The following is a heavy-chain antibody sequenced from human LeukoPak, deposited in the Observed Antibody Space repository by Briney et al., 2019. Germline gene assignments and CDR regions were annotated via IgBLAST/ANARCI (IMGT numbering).Heavy chain of an antibody. Sequence: GGSLRLSCAASGFTFSSYAMHWVRQAPGKGLEWVAVISYDGSNKYYADSVKGRFTISRDNSKNTLYLQMNSLRAEDTAVYYCARGHLHYYGSGRPPGWGQGTLVTVSS. J-gene: IGHJ4*02. CDR2: ISYDGSNK. V-gene: IGHV3-30*04. D-gene: IGHD3-10*01. CDR1: GFTFSSYA. CDR3: ARGHLHYYGSGRPPG.